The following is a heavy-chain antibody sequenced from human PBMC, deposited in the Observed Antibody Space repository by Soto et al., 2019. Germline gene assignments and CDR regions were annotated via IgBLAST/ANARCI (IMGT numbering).Heavy chain of an antibody. CDR1: GGTFSNYA. Sequence: QVQLVQSGAEVKKPGSSVKVSCKASGGTFSNYAISWVRQAPGQGLEWMGGIIPIFGTTNYAQKFQGRATITAYESTSTAYMELSSLRSEDTAVYYCARDAIFGVVIRGIDYYYGMDVWGQGTTVTVSS. V-gene: IGHV1-69*01. J-gene: IGHJ6*02. D-gene: IGHD3-3*01. CDR2: IIPIFGTT. CDR3: ARDAIFGVVIRGIDYYYGMDV.